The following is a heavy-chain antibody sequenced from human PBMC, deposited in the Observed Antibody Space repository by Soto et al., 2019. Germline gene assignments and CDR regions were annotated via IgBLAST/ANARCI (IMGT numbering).Heavy chain of an antibody. CDR1: GGSITRKNKY. D-gene: IGHD3-9*01. CDR3: ARHLYYDISPGYLRPYHYYGMDV. J-gene: IGHJ6*02. V-gene: IGHV4-39*01. CDR2: LYYTDYT. Sequence: SEPLSLTCTVSGGSITRKNKYWGWIRQPPGKGLEWIGSLYYTDYTDSNPSLRSRVTISVDTSENQFSLKLTSVTAADTAVYYCARHLYYDISPGYLRPYHYYGMDVWGQGTTVTVSS.